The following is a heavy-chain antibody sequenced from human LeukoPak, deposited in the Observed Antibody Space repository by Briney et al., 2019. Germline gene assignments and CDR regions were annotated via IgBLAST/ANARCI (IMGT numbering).Heavy chain of an antibody. V-gene: IGHV3-30*02. CDR2: IRYDGSNK. CDR3: AKGPCSSTTCYPQIYYYYYYMDV. CDR1: GFTFSNYG. J-gene: IGHJ6*03. D-gene: IGHD2-2*01. Sequence: GGSLRLSCAASGFTFSNYGVHWVRQAPGKGLEWVAFIRYDGSNKYYADSVKGRFTTSRDNSKNTLYLQMNSLTTEDTAVYYCAKGPCSSTTCYPQIYYYYYYMDVWGKGTTVTVSS.